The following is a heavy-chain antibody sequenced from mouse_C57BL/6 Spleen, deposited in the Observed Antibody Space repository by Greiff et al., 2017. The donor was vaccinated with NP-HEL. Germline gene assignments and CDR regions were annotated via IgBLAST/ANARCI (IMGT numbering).Heavy chain of an antibody. CDR2: ISDGGGYT. D-gene: IGHD1-1*01. Sequence: EVKLVESGGGLVKPGASLKLSCAASGYTFSSYGMSWVRQTPEQRLEWVGNISDGGGYTYYNDNVKGRVTMSTDKAKNNLYLQMSHLKAEYTAMYYCARDPITTVVARYFAVWGTGTTVPVSS. V-gene: IGHV5-4*01. J-gene: IGHJ1*03. CDR1: GYTFSSYG. CDR3: ARDPITTVVARYFAV.